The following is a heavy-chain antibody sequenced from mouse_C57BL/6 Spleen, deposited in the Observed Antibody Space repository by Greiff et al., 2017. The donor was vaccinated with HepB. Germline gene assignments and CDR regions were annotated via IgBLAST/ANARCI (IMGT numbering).Heavy chain of an antibody. D-gene: IGHD3-3*01. CDR2: INPSSGYT. CDR3: ARAGRGYAMDY. CDR1: GYTFTSYT. V-gene: IGHV1-4*01. J-gene: IGHJ4*01. Sequence: QVQLQQSGAELARPGASVKMSCKASGYTFTSYTMHWVKQRPGQGLEWIGYINPSSGYTKYNQKFKDKATLTADKSSSTAYMQLSSLTSDDSAVYYCARAGRGYAMDYWGQGTSVTVSS.